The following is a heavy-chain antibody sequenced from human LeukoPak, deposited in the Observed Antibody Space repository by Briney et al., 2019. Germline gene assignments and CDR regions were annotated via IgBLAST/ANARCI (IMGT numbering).Heavy chain of an antibody. CDR2: IYHSGST. Sequence: SETLSLTCTVSGDSISSYYWSWIRQPPGKGLEWIGYIYHSGSTNYNPSLKSRVTISADTSKDQFSLKLASVTAADTAVYYCSTGYSSTWYYFDYWGQGTLVTVSS. J-gene: IGHJ4*02. CDR1: GDSISSYY. V-gene: IGHV4-59*01. CDR3: STGYSSTWYYFDY. D-gene: IGHD6-13*01.